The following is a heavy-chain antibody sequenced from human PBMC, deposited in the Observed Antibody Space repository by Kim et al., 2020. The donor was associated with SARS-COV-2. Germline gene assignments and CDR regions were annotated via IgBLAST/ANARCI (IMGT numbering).Heavy chain of an antibody. Sequence: SETLSLTCAVYGGSFSGYYWSWIRQPPGKGLEWIGEINHSGSSNYNPSLKSRVTISIDTSKNQFSLKLTSVTAADTAVYYCVRGPLRYFDWLVLHPEKEPGAMDVWGQGTPVIVS. CDR3: VRGPLRYFDWLVLHPEKEPGAMDV. CDR2: INHSGSS. V-gene: IGHV4-34*01. CDR1: GGSFSGYY. J-gene: IGHJ6*02. D-gene: IGHD3-9*01.